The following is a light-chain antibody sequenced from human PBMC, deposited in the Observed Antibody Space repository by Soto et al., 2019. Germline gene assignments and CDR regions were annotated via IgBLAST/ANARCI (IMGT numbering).Light chain of an antibody. CDR3: QQRSNWPPIT. V-gene: IGKV3-11*01. Sequence: RASQSVGSNIAWYQQKPGQSPRLLIYDASNRATGIPARFSGSGSGTDFTLTISSLEPEDFAVYYCQQRSNWPPITFGQGTRLEIK. CDR2: DAS. CDR1: QSVGSN. J-gene: IGKJ5*01.